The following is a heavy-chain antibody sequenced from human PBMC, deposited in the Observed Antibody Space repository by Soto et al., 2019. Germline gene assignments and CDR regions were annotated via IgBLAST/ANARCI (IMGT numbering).Heavy chain of an antibody. CDR2: IKQEGREK. D-gene: IGHD6-19*01. V-gene: IGHV3-7*05. CDR1: GFTFSEYW. J-gene: IGHJ4*02. Sequence: EVQLVESGGGLVQPGGSLRLSCAASGFTFSEYWMTWVRQAPGKGLEWVANIKQEGREKSYGDSVKGRFTISRDNAENSLYLLMNSLRPEDTAVYYCARAGMAVAASPWDWGQGTLVTVSS. CDR3: ARAGMAVAASPWD.